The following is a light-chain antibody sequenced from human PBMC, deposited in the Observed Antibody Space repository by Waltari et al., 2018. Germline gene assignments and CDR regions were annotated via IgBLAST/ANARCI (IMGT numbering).Light chain of an antibody. Sequence: QSALTQTATASGSPGQSITISCTGTSSDIGTYNLVSWYQQHPGKAPPPIIYGVNKRPSGVSTRFSGSKSGNTASLTISGLQAADEADYYCCSYAGSAISVFGGGTKVTVL. CDR2: GVN. J-gene: IGLJ3*02. CDR1: SSDIGTYNL. CDR3: CSYAGSAISV. V-gene: IGLV2-23*02.